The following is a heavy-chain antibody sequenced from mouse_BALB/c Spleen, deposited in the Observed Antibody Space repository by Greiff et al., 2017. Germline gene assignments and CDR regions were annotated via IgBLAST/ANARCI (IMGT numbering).Heavy chain of an antibody. J-gene: IGHJ2*01. CDR2: IYPGNSDT. D-gene: IGHD2-14*01. V-gene: IGHV1-5*01. CDR1: GYSFTSYW. Sequence: EVQLQQSGTVLARPGASVKMSCKASGYSFTSYWMHWVKQRPGQGLEWIGAIYPGNSDTSYNQKFKGKAKLTAVTSASTAYMELSSLTNEDSAVYYCTRSYYRYEDWLPWGQGTTLTVSS. CDR3: TRSYYRYEDWLP.